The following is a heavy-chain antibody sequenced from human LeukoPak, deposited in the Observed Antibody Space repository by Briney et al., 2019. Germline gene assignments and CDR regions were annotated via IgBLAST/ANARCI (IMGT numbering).Heavy chain of an antibody. CDR1: GGSISSSSYY. Sequence: PSETLSLTCTVSGGSISSSSYYWGWIRQPPGKGLEWIGSIYYSGSTYYNPSLKSRVTISVDTSKNQFSLKLSSVTAADTAVYYCARDKVGYYYGSGSYRWFDPWGQGTLVTVSS. CDR3: ARDKVGYYYGSGSYRWFDP. J-gene: IGHJ5*02. V-gene: IGHV4-39*07. D-gene: IGHD3-10*01. CDR2: IYYSGST.